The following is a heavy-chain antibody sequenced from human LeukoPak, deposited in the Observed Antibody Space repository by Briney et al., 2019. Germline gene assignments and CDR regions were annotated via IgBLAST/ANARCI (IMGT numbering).Heavy chain of an antibody. J-gene: IGHJ4*02. CDR2: ISYDGSNK. CDR3: AKGWDTKSTSRSPFDY. CDR1: GFTFSTYG. Sequence: GRSLRLSCAASGFTFSTYGMHWVRQAPGKGLEWVAVISYDGSNKYYADSVKGRFTISRGNSKNMLYLQMNSLRAEDTAVYYCAKGWDTKSTSRSPFDYWGQGTLVTVSS. V-gene: IGHV3-30*18. D-gene: IGHD1-26*01.